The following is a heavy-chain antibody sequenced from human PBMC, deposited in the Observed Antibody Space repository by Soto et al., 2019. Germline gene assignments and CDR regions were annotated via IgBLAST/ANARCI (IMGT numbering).Heavy chain of an antibody. CDR1: GFTFSSYA. CDR2: ISYDGSNK. V-gene: IGHV3-30-3*01. J-gene: IGHJ5*02. CDR3: ARDEAVMHNWFDP. Sequence: PGGSLRLSCAASGFTFSSYAMHWVRQAPGKGLEWVAVISYDGSNKYYADSVKGRFTISRDNSKNTLYLQMNSLRAEDTAVYYCARDEAVMHNWFDPWGQGTLVTAPQ. D-gene: IGHD4-4*01.